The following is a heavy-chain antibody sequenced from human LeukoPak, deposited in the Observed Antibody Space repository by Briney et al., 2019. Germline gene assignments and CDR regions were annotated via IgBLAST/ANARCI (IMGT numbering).Heavy chain of an antibody. CDR2: ISSNGGST. CDR1: GFTFSSYA. D-gene: IGHD3-10*01. Sequence: PGGSLRLSCSASGFTFSSYAMHWVRQAPGKGLGYVSAISSNGGSTYYADSVKGRFTISRDNSKNTLYLQMSSLRAEDTAVYYCVNHGSGRITNWGQGTLVTVSS. J-gene: IGHJ4*02. CDR3: VNHGSGRITN. V-gene: IGHV3-64D*06.